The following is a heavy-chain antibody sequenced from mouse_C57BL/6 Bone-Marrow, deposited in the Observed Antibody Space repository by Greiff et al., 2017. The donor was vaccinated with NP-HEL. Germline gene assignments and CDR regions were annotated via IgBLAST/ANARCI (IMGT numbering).Heavy chain of an antibody. D-gene: IGHD1-1*01. V-gene: IGHV3-6*01. CDR1: GYSITSGYY. CDR3: ARFTTVVGDY. CDR2: ISYDGSN. J-gene: IGHJ2*01. Sequence: EVKLMESGPGLVKPSQSLSLTCSVTGYSITSGYYWNWIRQFPGNKLEWMGYISYDGSNDYNPSLKNRISITRDTSKNQFFLKLNSVNTEDTATYYCARFTTVVGDYWGKGTTRTVAS.